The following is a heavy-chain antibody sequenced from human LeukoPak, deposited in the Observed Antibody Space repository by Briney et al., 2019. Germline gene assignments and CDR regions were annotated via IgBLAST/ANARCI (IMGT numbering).Heavy chain of an antibody. J-gene: IGHJ4*02. CDR2: VSRSGGST. D-gene: IGHD3-9*01. V-gene: IGHV3-23*01. CDR1: GSTFGSYA. Sequence: GGSLRLSCAASGSTFGSYAMSWVRQAPGKGLEWVSAVSRSGGSTYYADSVKGRFTISRDNSKNTLYLQMNSLRAEDTAVYYCAKEAYDILTAYVDYWGQGTLVTVSS. CDR3: AKEAYDILTAYVDY.